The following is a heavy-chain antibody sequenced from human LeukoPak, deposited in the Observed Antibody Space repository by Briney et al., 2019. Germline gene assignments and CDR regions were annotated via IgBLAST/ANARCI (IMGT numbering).Heavy chain of an antibody. CDR1: GYTFTGYY. Sequence: GASVKVSCKASGYTFTGYYMHWVRQAPGQGLEWMGWISAYNGNTNYAQKLQGRVTMTTDTSTSTAYMELRSLRSDDTAVYYCARVSVVVVIIPRSLDAFDIWGQGTMVTVSS. V-gene: IGHV1-18*04. D-gene: IGHD3-22*01. CDR2: ISAYNGNT. J-gene: IGHJ3*02. CDR3: ARVSVVVVIIPRSLDAFDI.